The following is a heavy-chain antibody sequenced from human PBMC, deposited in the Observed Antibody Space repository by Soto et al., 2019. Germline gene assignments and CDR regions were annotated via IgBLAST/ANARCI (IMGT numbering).Heavy chain of an antibody. J-gene: IGHJ4*02. D-gene: IGHD3-16*01. CDR1: GFTFSIYG. CDR2: IWSDGGSDGGRT. CDR3: ARDHDATSAYTELDY. Sequence: QVQLVESGGGVVQPGRSLRLSCATSGFTFSIYGMHWVRQAPSKGLEWVAVIWSDGGSDGGRTYYADSVKGRFTISRDNSKSTLYLQMNSLRAEDTAVYYCARDHDATSAYTELDYWGQGSLVTVSS. V-gene: IGHV3-33*01.